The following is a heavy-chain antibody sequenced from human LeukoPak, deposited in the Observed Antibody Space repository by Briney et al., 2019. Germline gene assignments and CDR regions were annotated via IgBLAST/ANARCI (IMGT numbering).Heavy chain of an antibody. J-gene: IGHJ4*02. D-gene: IGHD5-24*01. CDR2: VIPIFGAA. Sequence: ASVKVSCKASGGTFRSYTISWVRQAPGQGLEWMGGVIPIFGAANYAPKFQGRVTMTRDMSTSTVYMELSSLRSEDTAVYYCARDLRDGYNYGFFENDYWGQGTLVTVSS. CDR1: GGTFRSYT. V-gene: IGHV1-69*05. CDR3: ARDLRDGYNYGFFENDY.